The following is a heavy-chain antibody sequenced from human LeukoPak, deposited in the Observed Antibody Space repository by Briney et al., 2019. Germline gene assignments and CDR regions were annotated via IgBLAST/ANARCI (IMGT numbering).Heavy chain of an antibody. Sequence: SETLSLTCAVYGGSFSGYYWSWIRQPPGKGLEWIGEINHSGSTNYNPSLKSRVTISADTSKNQFSLKLSSATAADTAVYYCARGDGILSNWFDPWGQATLVTVSS. CDR3: ARGDGILSNWFDP. CDR2: INHSGST. V-gene: IGHV4-34*01. J-gene: IGHJ5*01. D-gene: IGHD2-15*01. CDR1: GGSFSGYY.